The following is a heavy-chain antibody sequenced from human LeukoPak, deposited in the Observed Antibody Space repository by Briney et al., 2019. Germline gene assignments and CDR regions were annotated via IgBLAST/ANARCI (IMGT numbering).Heavy chain of an antibody. CDR2: ISWNSGSI. CDR3: AKDRSLTGYTFDY. Sequence: GGSLRLSCAASGFTFNNYWIHWVRQAPGKGLEWVSGISWNSGSIGYADSVKGRFTISRDNAKNSLYLQMNSLRAEDTALYYCAKDRSLTGYTFDYWGQGTLVTVSS. J-gene: IGHJ4*02. CDR1: GFTFNNYW. D-gene: IGHD3-9*01. V-gene: IGHV3-9*01.